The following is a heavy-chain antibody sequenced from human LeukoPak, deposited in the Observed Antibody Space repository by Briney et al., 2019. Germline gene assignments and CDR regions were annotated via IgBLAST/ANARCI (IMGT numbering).Heavy chain of an antibody. CDR3: ARRGLVAGIYDLVYGFDI. CDR2: MNPNTGNT. V-gene: IGHV1-8*03. J-gene: IGHJ3*02. Sequence: ASMKVSCKAAGYSFTNFHINWVRQAPGQGPEWMGWMNPNTGNTGFAQKFQGRVTITQNTSISTVYMELNSLTSEDTAIYYCARRGLVAGIYDLVYGFDIWGQGTMVTVSS. D-gene: IGHD3/OR15-3a*01. CDR1: GYSFTNFH.